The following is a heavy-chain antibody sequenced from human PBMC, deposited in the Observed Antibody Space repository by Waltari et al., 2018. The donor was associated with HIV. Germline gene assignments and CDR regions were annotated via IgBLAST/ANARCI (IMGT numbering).Heavy chain of an antibody. CDR1: GGSISSSSYY. Sequence: QLQLQESGPGLVKPSETLSLTCTVSGGSISSSSYYWGWTRPPPGKGLEWIGSIYYSGSTYYNPSLKSRVTISVDTSKNQFSLKLSSVTAADTAVYYCARHEEVQDYYYYGMDVWGQGTTVTVSS. J-gene: IGHJ6*02. CDR3: ARHEEVQDYYYYGMDV. V-gene: IGHV4-39*01. CDR2: IYYSGST. D-gene: IGHD3-10*01.